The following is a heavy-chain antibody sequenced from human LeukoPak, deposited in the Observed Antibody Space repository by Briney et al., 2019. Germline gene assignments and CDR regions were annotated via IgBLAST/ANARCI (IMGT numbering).Heavy chain of an antibody. V-gene: IGHV3-23*01. CDR3: TKEGRPNSGGGYFDY. D-gene: IGHD6-13*01. CDR1: GFSFSTYA. Sequence: GGSLRLSCVASGFSFSTYAMGWVRQAPGKGLEWVSTVNESGGRTYYADSVKGRFTMSRDNSKNTLYLQMNSLRGEDTGIYYCTKEGRPNSGGGYFDYWGQGTRVTVSS. J-gene: IGHJ4*02. CDR2: VNESGGRT.